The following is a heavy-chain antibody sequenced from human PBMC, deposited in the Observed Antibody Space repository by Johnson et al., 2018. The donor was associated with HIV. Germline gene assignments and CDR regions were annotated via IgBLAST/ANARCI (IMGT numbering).Heavy chain of an antibody. V-gene: IGHV3-11*01. Sequence: QEKLVESGGDLVKPGGSLRLSCAASGFSVRTNYMSWIRQAPGKGLEWISYISGGGSAIYYADSVKGRFTISRDNSKNTLYLQMNSLRAEDTAVYYCARARARVTFDIWGQGTMVTVSS. D-gene: IGHD2-21*01. J-gene: IGHJ3*02. CDR1: GFSVRTNY. CDR3: ARARARVTFDI. CDR2: ISGGGSAI.